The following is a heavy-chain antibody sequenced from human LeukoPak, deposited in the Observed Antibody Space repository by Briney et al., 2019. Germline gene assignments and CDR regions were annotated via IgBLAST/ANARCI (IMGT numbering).Heavy chain of an antibody. CDR2: IYYSGST. J-gene: IGHJ4*02. CDR1: GGSISGGGYY. Sequence: SETLSLTCSVSGGSISGGGYYWSWIRQHPGKGLEWIGYIYYSGSTYYNPSLKSRVTISVDTSKNQFSLKLSSVTAADTAVYYCARDRGPYSGYDSYYFDYWGQGTLVTVSS. CDR3: ARDRGPYSGYDSYYFDY. V-gene: IGHV4-31*03. D-gene: IGHD5-12*01.